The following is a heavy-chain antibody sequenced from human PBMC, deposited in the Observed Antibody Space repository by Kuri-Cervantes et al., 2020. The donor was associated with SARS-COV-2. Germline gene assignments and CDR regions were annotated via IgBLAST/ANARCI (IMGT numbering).Heavy chain of an antibody. CDR2: ISSSSSYI. CDR1: GFTFSSYA. CDR3: ARERSDYYDSRPDY. J-gene: IGHJ4*02. Sequence: GGSLRLSCAASGFTFSSYAMSWVRQAPGKGLEWVSSISSSSSYIYYADSVKGRFTISRDNAKNSLYLQMNSLRAEDTAVYYCARERSDYYDSRPDYWGQGTLVTVSS. V-gene: IGHV3-21*01. D-gene: IGHD3-22*01.